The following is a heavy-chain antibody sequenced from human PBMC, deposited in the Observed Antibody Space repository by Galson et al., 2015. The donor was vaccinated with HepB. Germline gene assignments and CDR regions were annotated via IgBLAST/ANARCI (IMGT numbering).Heavy chain of an antibody. V-gene: IGHV3-30-3*01. D-gene: IGHD3-3*01. J-gene: IGHJ4*02. CDR2: ISYDGSNK. CDR3: ARSSSTYYDFWSGYLVY. Sequence: SLRLSCAASGFTFSSYAMHWVRQAPGKGLEWVAVISYDGSNKYYADSVKGRFTISRDNSKNTLYLQMNSLRAEDTAVYYCARSSSTYYDFWSGYLVYWGQGTLVTVSS. CDR1: GFTFSSYA.